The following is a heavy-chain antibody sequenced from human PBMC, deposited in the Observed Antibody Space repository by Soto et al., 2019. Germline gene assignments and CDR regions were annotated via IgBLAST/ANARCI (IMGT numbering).Heavy chain of an antibody. Sequence: SETLSLTCTVSGGSISSYYWSWIRQPPGKGLEWIGYIYYSGSTNYNPSLKSRVTISVDTSKNQFSLKLSSVTAADTAVYYCAKGNSAVSGTFPRHWGQGTMVTVSS. CDR2: IYYSGST. CDR3: AKGNSAVSGTFPRH. CDR1: GGSISSYY. V-gene: IGHV4-59*08. J-gene: IGHJ3*01. D-gene: IGHD6-19*01.